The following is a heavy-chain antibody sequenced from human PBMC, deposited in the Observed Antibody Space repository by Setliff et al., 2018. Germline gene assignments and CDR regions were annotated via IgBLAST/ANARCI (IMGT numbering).Heavy chain of an antibody. CDR3: RYWSGYYNNDY. Sequence: PSETLSLTCNVYGESFDTYYWSWIRQSPGKGLEWIGESDHGGNTTIHPSLKSRVTISLDASTNQFSLKLRSVSAADTAVYYCRYWSGYYNNDYWGQGTLVTVSS. CDR1: GESFDTYY. V-gene: IGHV4-34*01. J-gene: IGHJ4*02. CDR2: SDHGGNT. D-gene: IGHD3-3*01.